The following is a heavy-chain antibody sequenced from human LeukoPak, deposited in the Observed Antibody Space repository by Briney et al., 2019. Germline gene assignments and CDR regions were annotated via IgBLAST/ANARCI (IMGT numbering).Heavy chain of an antibody. CDR3: ARRGSSWPYWFDP. CDR2: IYHSGST. J-gene: IGHJ5*02. V-gene: IGHV4-4*02. Sequence: SGTLSLTCAVSGGSISSSNWWSWVRQPPGKGLEWIGEIYHSGSTNYNPSLKSRVAISVDTSKNQFSLKLSSVTAADTAVYYCARRGSSWPYWFDPWGQGTLVTVSS. CDR1: GGSISSSNW. D-gene: IGHD6-13*01.